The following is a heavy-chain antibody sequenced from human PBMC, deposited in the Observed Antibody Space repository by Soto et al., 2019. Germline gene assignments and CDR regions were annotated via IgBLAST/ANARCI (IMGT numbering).Heavy chain of an antibody. Sequence: GESLKISCKGSGYSFTSYWIGWVRQMPGKGLEWMGIIYPGDSDTRYSPSFQGQVTISADKSISTAYLQWSSLKASDTAMYYCARLHDYSYYYYYYMDVWGKGTTVTVSS. V-gene: IGHV5-51*01. CDR3: ARLHDYSYYYYYYMDV. J-gene: IGHJ6*03. D-gene: IGHD4-4*01. CDR2: IYPGDSDT. CDR1: GYSFTSYW.